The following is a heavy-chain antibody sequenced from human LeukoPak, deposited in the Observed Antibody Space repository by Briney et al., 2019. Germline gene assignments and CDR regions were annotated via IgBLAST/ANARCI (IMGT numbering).Heavy chain of an antibody. CDR2: FDPEDGET. Sequence: ASVKVSCKVSGYTLTELSMHWVRQAPGKGLEWMGGFDPEDGETIYAQKFQGRVTMTEDTSTDTAYMELSSLRSEDTAVYYCATVRGGLALTSAAGYFDYWGQGTLVTVSS. V-gene: IGHV1-24*01. D-gene: IGHD3-10*01. CDR3: ATVRGGLALTSAAGYFDY. J-gene: IGHJ4*02. CDR1: GYTLTELS.